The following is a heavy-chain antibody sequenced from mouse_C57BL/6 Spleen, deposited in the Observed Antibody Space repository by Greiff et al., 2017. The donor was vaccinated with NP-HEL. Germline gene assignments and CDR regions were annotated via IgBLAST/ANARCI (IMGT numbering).Heavy chain of an antibody. CDR1: GYTFTDYE. Sequence: QVQLQQSGAELVRPGASVTLSCKASGYTFTDYEMHWVKQTPVHGLEWIGAIDPETGGTAYNQKFKGKAILTADKSSSTAYMELRSLTSEDSAVYYCTIIYYYGSSYDYWGQGTTLTVSS. CDR3: TIIYYYGSSYDY. V-gene: IGHV1-15*01. J-gene: IGHJ2*01. CDR2: IDPETGGT. D-gene: IGHD1-1*01.